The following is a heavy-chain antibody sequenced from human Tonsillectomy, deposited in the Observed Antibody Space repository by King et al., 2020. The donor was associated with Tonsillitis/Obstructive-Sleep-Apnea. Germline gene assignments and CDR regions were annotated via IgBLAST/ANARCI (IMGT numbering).Heavy chain of an antibody. J-gene: IGHJ6*02. Sequence: VQLQQWGAGLLKPSETLSLTCAVYGGSFSGFYWSWIRQPPGKGLEWIGEIDHTGSTNYNPSLKSRVTLSVDTSKNHFSLKLSSVTAADTAVFYCAGSTLGDGLDVWGQGTTVTVSS. D-gene: IGHD2/OR15-2a*01. CDR3: AGSTLGDGLDV. CDR1: GGSFSGFY. V-gene: IGHV4-34*01. CDR2: IDHTGST.